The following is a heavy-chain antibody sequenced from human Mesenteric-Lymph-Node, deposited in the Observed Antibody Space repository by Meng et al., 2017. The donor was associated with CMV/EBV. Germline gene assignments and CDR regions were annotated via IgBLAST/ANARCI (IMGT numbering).Heavy chain of an antibody. D-gene: IGHD4-23*01. CDR3: ASGNSHAFDI. CDR2: INSDSSST. Sequence: GESLKISCAASGFTFSSYWMHWVRQAPGKGLVWVSRINSDSSSTSYADSVKGRFTISRDNAKNTLYLLMNSLRADDTAVYYCASGNSHAFDIWGQGTMVTVSS. V-gene: IGHV3-74*01. CDR1: GFTFSSYW. J-gene: IGHJ3*02.